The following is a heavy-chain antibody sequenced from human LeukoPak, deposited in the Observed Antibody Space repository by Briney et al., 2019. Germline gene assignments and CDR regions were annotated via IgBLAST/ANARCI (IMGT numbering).Heavy chain of an antibody. V-gene: IGHV3-9*01. CDR3: VKDRSYYYDRPERGYFDD. J-gene: IGHJ4*02. CDR2: ISWNSGSI. D-gene: IGHD3-22*01. CDR1: GFTFDDYA. Sequence: GGSLRLSCAASGFTFDDYAMHWVRQGPGKGLEWVSGISWNSGSIGYADSVKGRFTISRDNAKNSLYLQMNSLRVEDTALYYCVKDRSYYYDRPERGYFDDWGQGTLVTVSS.